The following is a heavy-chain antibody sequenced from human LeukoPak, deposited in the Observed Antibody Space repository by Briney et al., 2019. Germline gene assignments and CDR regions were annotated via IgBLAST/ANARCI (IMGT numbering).Heavy chain of an antibody. J-gene: IGHJ4*02. CDR3: ARVFSGWYFYFDN. D-gene: IGHD6-19*01. Sequence: GGSLRLSCAASGFTFSSYWMHWVRQAPGKGLVWVSRINSDGSSTTYAASVKGRFTISRDNAKSTLYLQMNSLRAEDTAVYYCARVFSGWYFYFDNWGQGTLVTVSS. CDR1: GFTFSSYW. CDR2: INSDGSST. V-gene: IGHV3-74*01.